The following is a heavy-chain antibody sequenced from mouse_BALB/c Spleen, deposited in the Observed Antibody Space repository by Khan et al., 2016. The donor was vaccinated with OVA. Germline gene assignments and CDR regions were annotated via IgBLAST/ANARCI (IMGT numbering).Heavy chain of an antibody. Sequence: VELVESGPGLVQPSQSLSITCTVSGFSLDKYSVHWIRQSPGKGLEWLGVIWSAGSTDYNAAFISRLTITKDNSRSQVFFKVNSLQPNDTAIYYCARRGYDYGRGALFAYWGQGTLVTVSA. V-gene: IGHV2-2*02. CDR3: ARRGYDYGRGALFAY. D-gene: IGHD2-4*01. CDR2: IWSAGST. CDR1: GFSLDKYS. J-gene: IGHJ3*01.